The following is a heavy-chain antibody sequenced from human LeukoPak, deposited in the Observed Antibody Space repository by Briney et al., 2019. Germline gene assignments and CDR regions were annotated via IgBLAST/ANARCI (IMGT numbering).Heavy chain of an antibody. CDR3: AKDGDDILTGYLDY. J-gene: IGHJ4*02. CDR1: GFTFSDYY. Sequence: GGSLRLSCAASGFTFSDYYMSWIRQAPGKGLEWVSYISSSGSTIYYADSVKGRFTISRDNSKNTLYLQMNSLRAEDTAVYYCAKDGDDILTGYLDYWGQGTLVTVSS. CDR2: ISSSGSTI. V-gene: IGHV3-11*04. D-gene: IGHD3-9*01.